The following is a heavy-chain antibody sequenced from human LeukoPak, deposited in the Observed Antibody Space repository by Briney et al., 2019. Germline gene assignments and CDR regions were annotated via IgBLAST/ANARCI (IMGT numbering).Heavy chain of an antibody. D-gene: IGHD3-22*01. CDR2: IYYSGST. Sequence: SETLSLTCTVSGGSISSYYWSRIRQPPGKGLEWIGYIYYSGSTNYNPSLKSRVTISVDTSKNQFSLKLSSVTAADTAVYYCARVRELFYYDGGIFDYWGQGTLVTVSS. CDR3: ARVRELFYYDGGIFDY. J-gene: IGHJ4*02. CDR1: GGSISSYY. V-gene: IGHV4-59*01.